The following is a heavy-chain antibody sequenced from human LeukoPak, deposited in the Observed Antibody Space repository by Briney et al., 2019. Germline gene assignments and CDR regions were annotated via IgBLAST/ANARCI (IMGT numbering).Heavy chain of an antibody. CDR1: GFTFSSYW. CDR2: IKQDGSEK. V-gene: IGHV3-7*01. Sequence: PGGSLRLSCAASGFTFSSYWMSWVRQAPGKGLEWVANIKQDGSEKYYVDSVKGRFTISRDNAKNSLYLHMDSLRAEDTAFYYCARDKIVGATSLDYWGQGTLVTVSS. D-gene: IGHD1-26*01. CDR3: ARDKIVGATSLDY. J-gene: IGHJ4*02.